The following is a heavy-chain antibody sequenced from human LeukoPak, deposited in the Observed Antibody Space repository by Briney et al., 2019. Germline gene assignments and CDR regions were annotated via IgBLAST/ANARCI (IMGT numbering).Heavy chain of an antibody. CDR1: GYSISSGYY. V-gene: IGHV4-38-2*02. J-gene: IGHJ4*02. CDR3: ARDSAYSSSSLDEY. Sequence: SETLSLTCTVSGYSISSGYYWGWIRQPPGKGLEWIGSGSTYYNPSLKSRVTISVDTSKNQFSLKLTSVTAADTAVYFCARDSAYSSSSLDEYWGQGTLVTVSS. CDR2: SGST. D-gene: IGHD6-6*01.